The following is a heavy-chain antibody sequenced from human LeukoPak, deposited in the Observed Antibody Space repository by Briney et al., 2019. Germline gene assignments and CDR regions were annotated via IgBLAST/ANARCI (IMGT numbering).Heavy chain of an antibody. CDR2: ITSNGGST. Sequence: GGSLRLSCSASGFTFSSYAMNWVRQAPGKGLEYVSAITSNGGSTYYADPVKGRFTISRDNSKNTLYLQMSRLRSDDTAVYYCARDLRGAAGSKGDTFDIWGQGTMVTVSS. D-gene: IGHD6-13*01. J-gene: IGHJ3*02. CDR3: ARDLRGAAGSKGDTFDI. V-gene: IGHV3-64D*06. CDR1: GFTFSSYA.